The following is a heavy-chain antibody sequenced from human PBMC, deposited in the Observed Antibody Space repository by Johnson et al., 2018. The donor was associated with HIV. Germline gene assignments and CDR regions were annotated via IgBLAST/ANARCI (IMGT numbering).Heavy chain of an antibody. CDR3: ARDPVSSSWGWHAFDI. Sequence: VQLVESGGGLVQPGGSLRLSCAGSGFIFSSSWIHWVRQVPGKGLVWVSRSKSDGSTTTYADSVKGRFTISRDNPKKSLYLQMNSLRAEDTAVYYCARDPVSSSWGWHAFDIWGQGTMVTVSS. V-gene: IGHV3-74*01. D-gene: IGHD6-13*01. CDR1: GFIFSSSW. CDR2: SKSDGSTT. J-gene: IGHJ3*02.